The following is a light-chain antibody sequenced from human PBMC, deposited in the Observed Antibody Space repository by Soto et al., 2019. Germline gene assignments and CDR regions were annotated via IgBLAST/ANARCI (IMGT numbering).Light chain of an antibody. J-gene: IGKJ4*01. Sequence: EIVLTQSPVTLSLSPGERATLSCRASQSVSSSYLAWYQQKPGQAPRLLIYGASSRATGIPDRFSGSVSGTDFTLTISRLEPADFAAYYCQQYGSSPLTFGGGTKVDIK. CDR1: QSVSSSY. CDR3: QQYGSSPLT. CDR2: GAS. V-gene: IGKV3-20*01.